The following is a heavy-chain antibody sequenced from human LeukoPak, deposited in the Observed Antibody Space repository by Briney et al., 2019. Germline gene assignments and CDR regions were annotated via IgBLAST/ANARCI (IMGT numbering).Heavy chain of an antibody. Sequence: PGGSLSLSCAASGFTFSSYAMSWVRQAPGKGLGWVSSINDSGDSTYYADSVKGRFTISRDNSKNTLYLLMNNLRAEDTAIFYCATAYCSSTSCPTWGQGTLVTVSS. CDR3: ATAYCSSTSCPT. CDR1: GFTFSSYA. D-gene: IGHD2-2*01. CDR2: INDSGDST. V-gene: IGHV3-23*01. J-gene: IGHJ5*02.